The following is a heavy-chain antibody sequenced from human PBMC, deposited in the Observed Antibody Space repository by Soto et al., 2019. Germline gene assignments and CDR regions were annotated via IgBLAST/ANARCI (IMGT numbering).Heavy chain of an antibody. Sequence: PRASVKVSCKASGGTFSSYAISWVRQAPGQGLEWMGGIIPIFGTANYAQKFQGRVTITADESTSTAYMELSSLRSEDTAVYYCARSVLEQLVRYFYGMDVWGQGTTVTVSS. V-gene: IGHV1-69*13. D-gene: IGHD6-6*01. CDR2: IIPIFGTA. J-gene: IGHJ6*02. CDR1: GGTFSSYA. CDR3: ARSVLEQLVRYFYGMDV.